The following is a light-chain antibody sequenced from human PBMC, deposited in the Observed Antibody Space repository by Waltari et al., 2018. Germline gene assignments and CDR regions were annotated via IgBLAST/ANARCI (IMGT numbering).Light chain of an antibody. CDR1: SSNIGNNH. CDR2: RDN. J-gene: IGLJ3*02. V-gene: IGLV1-47*01. CDR3: GGWDDSLNGWV. Sequence: QSVMTQPPSASGTPGQRVTISCSGSSSNIGNNHVYWYQQLPEPAPKLLIYRDNQGPAGVPDRFSVSKSGTSASLAISGLRSEDEADYYCGGWDDSLNGWVFGGGTKLTVL.